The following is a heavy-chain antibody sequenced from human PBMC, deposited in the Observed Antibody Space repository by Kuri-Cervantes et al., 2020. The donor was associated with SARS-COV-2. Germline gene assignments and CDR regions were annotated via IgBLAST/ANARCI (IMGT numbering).Heavy chain of an antibody. Sequence: GESLRLSCAASGFTFSSYSMNWVRQAPGKGLEWVSSISSSSSYIYYADSVKGRFTISRDNAKNSLYLQMNSLRAEDTAVYYCASIFGVVTEIDAFDIWGQGTMVTVSS. CDR1: GFTFSSYS. J-gene: IGHJ3*02. V-gene: IGHV3-21*01. CDR2: ISSSSSYI. CDR3: ASIFGVVTEIDAFDI. D-gene: IGHD3-3*02.